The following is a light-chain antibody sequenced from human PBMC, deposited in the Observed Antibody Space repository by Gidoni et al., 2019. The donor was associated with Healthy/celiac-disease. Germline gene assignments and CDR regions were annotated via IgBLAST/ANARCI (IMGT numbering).Light chain of an antibody. CDR3: QQYGSSPYT. J-gene: IGKJ2*01. CDR2: GAS. CDR1: QSVSSIY. V-gene: IGKV3-20*01. Sequence: ELVLTQSPGTLSSAPGERATLTCRASQSVSSIYLAWYQQKPGQAPRLLIYGASSRATGIPARFSGSGSGTDFTLTISRLEPEDFAVYYCQQYGSSPYTFXQXTKLEIK.